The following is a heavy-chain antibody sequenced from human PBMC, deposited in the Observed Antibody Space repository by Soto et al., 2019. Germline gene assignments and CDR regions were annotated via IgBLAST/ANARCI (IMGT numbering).Heavy chain of an antibody. D-gene: IGHD2-2*01. Sequence: QVQLVESGGGVVQPGRSLRLSCAASGFTFSSYGMHWVRQAPGKGLEWVAVISYDGSNKYYADSVKGRFTISRDNSKSKLYLQMNSLRAEDTAVYYCAKVPAIVLVPAAMNYYYVMDVWGQGTTVTVSS. V-gene: IGHV3-30*18. CDR2: ISYDGSNK. CDR1: GFTFSSYG. J-gene: IGHJ6*02. CDR3: AKVPAIVLVPAAMNYYYVMDV.